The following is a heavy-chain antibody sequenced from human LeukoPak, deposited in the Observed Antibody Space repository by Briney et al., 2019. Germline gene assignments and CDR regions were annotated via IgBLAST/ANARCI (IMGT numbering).Heavy chain of an antibody. CDR2: IYSGGST. Sequence: GGSLRLSCAASGFTFSSYAMSWVRQAPGKGLEWVSVIYSGGSTYYADSVKGRFTISRDNSKNTLYLQMNSLRAEDTAVYYCARGVPSTWGQGTLVTVSS. J-gene: IGHJ5*02. D-gene: IGHD3-10*01. CDR3: ARGVPST. CDR1: GFTFSSYA. V-gene: IGHV3-66*01.